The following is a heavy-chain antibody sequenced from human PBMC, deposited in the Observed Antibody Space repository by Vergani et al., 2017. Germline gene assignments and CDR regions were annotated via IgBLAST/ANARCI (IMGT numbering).Heavy chain of an antibody. J-gene: IGHJ5*02. CDR2: INPNSGGT. Sequence: QVQLVQSGAEVKKPGASVKVSCKASGYTFTGYYMHWVRQAPGQGLEWIGWINPNSGGTNYAQKFQGRVTMTRDTSISTAYMELSRLRSDDTAVYYCARVVVPAAIPNWFDPWGQGTLVTVSS. D-gene: IGHD2-2*01. CDR3: ARVVVPAAIPNWFDP. V-gene: IGHV1-2*02. CDR1: GYTFTGYY.